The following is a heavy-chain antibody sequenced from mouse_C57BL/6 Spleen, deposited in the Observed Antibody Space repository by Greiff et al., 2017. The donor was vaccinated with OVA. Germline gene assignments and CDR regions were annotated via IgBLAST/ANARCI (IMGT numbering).Heavy chain of an antibody. CDR3: ETGFAY. J-gene: IGHJ3*01. V-gene: IGHV1-80*01. Sequence: LQESGAELVKPGASVKISCKASGYAFSGYWMNWVKQRPGKGLAWLGQIYPGDGDTTYHEKFKGKATLTVDTSSSTAYMQLSSLTSEDSAVYYWETGFAYWGQGTLVTVSA. CDR2: IYPGDGDT. CDR1: GYAFSGYW.